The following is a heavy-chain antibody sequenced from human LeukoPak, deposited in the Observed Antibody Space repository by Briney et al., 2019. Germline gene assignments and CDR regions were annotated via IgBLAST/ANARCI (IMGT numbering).Heavy chain of an antibody. D-gene: IGHD2-21*02. Sequence: SQTLSLTCTVSGDSISSGGYYWSWIRQHPGKGLEWIGYSYYSDSTYYNPSLKSRVTISVDTSKNQFSLKLSSVTAADTAVYYCARGGTLEVGYCGGDCYNFDYWGQGTLVTVSS. J-gene: IGHJ4*02. CDR1: GDSISSGGYY. CDR2: SYYSDST. V-gene: IGHV4-31*03. CDR3: ARGGTLEVGYCGGDCYNFDY.